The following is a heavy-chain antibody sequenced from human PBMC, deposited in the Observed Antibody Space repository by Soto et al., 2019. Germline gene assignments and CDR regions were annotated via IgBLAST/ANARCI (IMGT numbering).Heavy chain of an antibody. V-gene: IGHV1-3*01. CDR2: INAGNGNT. CDR3: AREATIRFHWFDP. J-gene: IGHJ5*02. CDR1: GYTFTSYA. D-gene: IGHD5-12*01. Sequence: ASVKVSCKASGYTFTSYAMHWVRQAPGQRLEWMGWINAGNGNTKYSQKFQGRVTITRDTSASTAYMELSSLRSEDTAVYYCAREATIRFHWFDPWGQGTLVTVSS.